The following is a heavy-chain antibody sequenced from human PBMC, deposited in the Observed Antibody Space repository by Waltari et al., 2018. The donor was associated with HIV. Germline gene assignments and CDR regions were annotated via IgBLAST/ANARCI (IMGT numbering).Heavy chain of an antibody. D-gene: IGHD6-13*01. CDR3: VKEYQYSHSWYSYYGMDV. V-gene: IGHV3-23*01. CDR1: ALPFRNYG. Sequence: EVQVLEPGGALVQPGGSLRLSCAASALPFRNYGMSWVRQAPGKGLEWVSTISGSGGSTYYADSVKGRFTVSRDNSKNTLYLQMNSLRAEDTAVYFCVKEYQYSHSWYSYYGMDVWGQGTTVTVSS. CDR2: ISGSGGST. J-gene: IGHJ6*02.